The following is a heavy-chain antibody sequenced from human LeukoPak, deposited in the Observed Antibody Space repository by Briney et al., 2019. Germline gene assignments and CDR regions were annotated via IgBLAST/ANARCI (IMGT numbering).Heavy chain of an antibody. Sequence: GASVNVSCKASGGTFSSYAISWVRQAPGQGLEWMGGIIPIFGTANYAQKFQGRVTITADESTSTAYMELSSLRSEDTAVYYCASVSFRRLVPPFYYYYYMDVWGKGTTVTISS. J-gene: IGHJ6*03. D-gene: IGHD6-19*01. CDR1: GGTFSSYA. CDR2: IIPIFGTA. CDR3: ASVSFRRLVPPFYYYYYMDV. V-gene: IGHV1-69*13.